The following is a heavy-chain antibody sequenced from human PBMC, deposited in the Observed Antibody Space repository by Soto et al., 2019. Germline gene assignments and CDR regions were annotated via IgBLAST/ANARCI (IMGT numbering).Heavy chain of an antibody. V-gene: IGHV3-33*01. J-gene: IGHJ5*02. CDR3: ARDAHPLWFGERNWFDP. CDR2: IWYDGSNK. Sequence: QVQLVESGGGVVQPGRSLRLSCAASGFTFSSYGMHWVRQAPGKGLEWVAVIWYDGSNKYYADSVKGRFTISRDNSKNTLYLQMNSRGAEDTAVYYCARDAHPLWFGERNWFDPWGQGTLVTVSS. D-gene: IGHD3-10*01. CDR1: GFTFSSYG.